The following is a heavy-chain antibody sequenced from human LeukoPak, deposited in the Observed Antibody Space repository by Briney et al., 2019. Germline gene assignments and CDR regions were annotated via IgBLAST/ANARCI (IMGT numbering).Heavy chain of an antibody. CDR1: RFSFSNYW. CDR3: ARDIVSGSGSRDY. J-gene: IGHJ4*02. CDR2: VKSDGSNP. V-gene: IGHV3-74*01. D-gene: IGHD3-10*01. Sequence: PGGSLRLSCAASRFSFSNYWMHWVRQAPGKGLVWVSRVKSDGSNPSYADSVKGGFIISSDNAENMLYLQMNTLGAEDTAVYYCARDIVSGSGSRDYWGQGTLVTVSS.